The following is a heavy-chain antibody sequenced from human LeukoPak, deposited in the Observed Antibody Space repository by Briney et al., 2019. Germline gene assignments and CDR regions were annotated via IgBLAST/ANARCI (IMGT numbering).Heavy chain of an antibody. J-gene: IGHJ4*02. CDR1: GYTFTNFA. D-gene: IGHD2-21*01. Sequence: ASVKVSCKASGYTFTNFAISWVRQAPGEGLEWMGWINTYNGNTEYAQKVQDRVTMTADTSTSTAYMELRSLRSDDTAVYYCTREDLCGGNVYRCGGSDSWGQGTLVTVSS. V-gene: IGHV1-18*01. CDR2: INTYNGNT. CDR3: TREDLCGGNVYRCGGSDS.